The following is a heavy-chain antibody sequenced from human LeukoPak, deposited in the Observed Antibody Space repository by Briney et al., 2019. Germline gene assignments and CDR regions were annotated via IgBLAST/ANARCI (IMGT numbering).Heavy chain of an antibody. Sequence: ASVKVSCKASGYTFTSYGISWVRQAPGQGLEWMGWISAYNGNTNYAQKLQGRVTMTTDTSTSTAYMELRSLRSDDTAVYYCARGSRSITMIVVVIMDWFDPWGQGTLVTVSS. CDR3: ARGSRSITMIVVVIMDWFDP. J-gene: IGHJ5*02. D-gene: IGHD3-22*01. CDR2: ISAYNGNT. CDR1: GYTFTSYG. V-gene: IGHV1-18*01.